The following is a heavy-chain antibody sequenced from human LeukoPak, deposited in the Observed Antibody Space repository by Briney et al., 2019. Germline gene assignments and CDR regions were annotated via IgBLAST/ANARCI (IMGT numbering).Heavy chain of an antibody. CDR1: GGSISSYY. CDR2: IYYSGGT. J-gene: IGHJ6*03. Sequence: SETLSLTCTVSGGSISSYYWSWIRQPPGKGLEWIGYIYYSGGTNYKSSLKSRVTISVDTSKNQFSLKLSSVTAADTAVYYCARTTEGGYSYGYFYYYYMDVWGKGTTVTISS. V-gene: IGHV4-59*01. CDR3: ARTTEGGYSYGYFYYYYMDV. D-gene: IGHD5-18*01.